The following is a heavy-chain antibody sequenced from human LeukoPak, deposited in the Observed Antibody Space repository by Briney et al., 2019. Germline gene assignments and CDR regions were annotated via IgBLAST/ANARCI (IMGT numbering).Heavy chain of an antibody. CDR2: ISPSGNT. CDR3: VRGVPDWKGFDP. D-gene: IGHD1-1*01. Sequence: SETLCLTCAVSGGSFSDYYWTWIRQPPGEGLEWMGEISPSGNTKYNPSLKSRVTISVDTSKNQVSLKVSSVTAADTAIYYCVRGVPDWKGFDPWGQGTLVTVSS. CDR1: GGSFSDYY. V-gene: IGHV4-34*01. J-gene: IGHJ5*02.